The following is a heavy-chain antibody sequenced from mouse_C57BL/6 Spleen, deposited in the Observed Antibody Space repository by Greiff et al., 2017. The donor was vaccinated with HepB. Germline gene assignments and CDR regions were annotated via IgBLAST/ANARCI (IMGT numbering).Heavy chain of an antibody. J-gene: IGHJ4*01. V-gene: IGHV1-15*01. D-gene: IGHD2-3*01. CDR3: TRYDAYAMHY. CDR1: GYTFTDYE. Sequence: QVQLQQSGAELVRPGASVTLSCKASGYTFTDYEMHWVKQTPVHGLEWIGAIDPETGGTAYNQKFKGKAILTAYKSSRTAYMELRSLTSEDSAVYYCTRYDAYAMHYWGQGTSFTVSS. CDR2: IDPETGGT.